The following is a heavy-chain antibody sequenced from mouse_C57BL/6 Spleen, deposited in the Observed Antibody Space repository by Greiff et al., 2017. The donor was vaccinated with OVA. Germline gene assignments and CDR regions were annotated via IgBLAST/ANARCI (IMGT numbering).Heavy chain of an antibody. D-gene: IGHD2-5*01. Sequence: QVQLQQPGAELVKPGASVKMSCKASGYTFTSYWITWVKQRPGQGLEWIGDIYPGSGSTNYNEKFKSKATLTVDTSSSTAYMQLSSLTSEDSAVYYCARGFYYSNYDAMDYWGQGTSVTVSS. CDR2: IYPGSGST. CDR3: ARGFYYSNYDAMDY. CDR1: GYTFTSYW. J-gene: IGHJ4*01. V-gene: IGHV1-55*01.